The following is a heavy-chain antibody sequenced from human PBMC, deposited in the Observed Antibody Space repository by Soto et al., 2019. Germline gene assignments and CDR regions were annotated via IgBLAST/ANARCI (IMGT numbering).Heavy chain of an antibody. Sequence: QVQLQESGPGLVKPSQTLSLTCSVSGGSITGGTYYWGWLRQHPGKGLEWIRYIYYTRTTYYNPSLKSRVTISAATSKNQFSLRLNSVTAADTAVYYCARGDGYYFDYWGQGTLVTVSS. D-gene: IGHD3-22*01. J-gene: IGHJ4*02. V-gene: IGHV4-31*03. CDR1: GGSITGGTYY. CDR3: ARGDGYYFDY. CDR2: IYYTRTT.